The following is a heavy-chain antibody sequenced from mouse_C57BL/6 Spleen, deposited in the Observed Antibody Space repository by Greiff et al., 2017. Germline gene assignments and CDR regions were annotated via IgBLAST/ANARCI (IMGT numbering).Heavy chain of an antibody. J-gene: IGHJ3*01. CDR2: IDPSYSET. CDR1: GYTFTSYW. CDR3: ARGDSAGFAY. V-gene: IGHV1-52*01. D-gene: IGHD6-1*01. Sequence: QVQLQQPGAELVRPGSSVKLSCKASGYTFTSYWMHWVKQRPIQGLEWIGNIDPSYSETHYNHKFKDKATLTVDKSSSTAYMQLSSLTSEDSAVYDCARGDSAGFAYWGQGALVTVSA.